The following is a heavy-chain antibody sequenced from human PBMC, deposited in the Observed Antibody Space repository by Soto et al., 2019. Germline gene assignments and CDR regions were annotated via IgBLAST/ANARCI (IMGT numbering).Heavy chain of an antibody. CDR1: GFSLTTSGVG. CDR3: AHRVLRAVFGLVTTTAIYFDF. V-gene: IGHV2-5*02. CDR2: IYWDDDK. D-gene: IGHD3-3*01. Sequence: QITLNESGPTVVKPTETLTLTCTFSGFSLTTSGVGVGWLRQSPGKAPEWLAFIYWDDDKRYSTSLKSRLTITKDTSKNQVVLTMANVDPADTATYYCAHRVLRAVFGLVTTTAIYFDFWGQGTPVLVSS. J-gene: IGHJ4*02.